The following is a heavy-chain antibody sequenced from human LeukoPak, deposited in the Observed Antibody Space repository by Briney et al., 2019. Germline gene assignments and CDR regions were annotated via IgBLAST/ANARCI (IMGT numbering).Heavy chain of an antibody. CDR3: ARGPGVVVVASSRRYYMDV. V-gene: IGHV4-59*12. D-gene: IGHD2-15*01. J-gene: IGHJ6*03. Sequence: PSETLSLTCTVSGGSISSYYWSWIRQPPGKGLEWIGYIYYSGSTNYNPSLKSRVTISVDTSKNQFSLKLSSVTAADTAVYYCARGPGVVVVASSRRYYMDVWGKGTTVTVSS. CDR2: IYYSGST. CDR1: GGSISSYY.